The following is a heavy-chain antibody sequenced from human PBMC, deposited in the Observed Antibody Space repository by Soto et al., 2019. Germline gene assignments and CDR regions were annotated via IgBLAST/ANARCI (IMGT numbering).Heavy chain of an antibody. CDR3: ARASLRYCEWLPEYNWFDP. CDR1: GGTFSSYA. D-gene: IGHD3-9*01. J-gene: IGHJ5*02. CDR2: IIPIFGTA. V-gene: IGHV1-69*13. Sequence: VASVKVSCKASGGTFSSYAISWVRQAPGQGLEWMGGIIPIFGTANYAQKFQGRVTITADESTSTAYMELSSLRSEDTAVYYCARASLRYCEWLPEYNWFDPLGQGTLVTVSS.